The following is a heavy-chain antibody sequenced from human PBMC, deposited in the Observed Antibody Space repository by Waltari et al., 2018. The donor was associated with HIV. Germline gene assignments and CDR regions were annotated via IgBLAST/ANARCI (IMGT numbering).Heavy chain of an antibody. CDR2: IRGDGHST. CDR3: AKGNYDVLTGYYGPSFEY. J-gene: IGHJ4*02. CDR1: GLTFSSYA. Sequence: EVQLVESGGTLVQPGGSLRLSCSASGLTFSSYAIHWVSQTPGKGLEYVSAIRGDGHSTYYAGSLKCRFTITRDNSKNMVWLQMRSLRPEDTAVYYCAKGNYDVLTGYYGPSFEYWGQGTLVTVSS. D-gene: IGHD3-9*01. V-gene: IGHV3-64D*06.